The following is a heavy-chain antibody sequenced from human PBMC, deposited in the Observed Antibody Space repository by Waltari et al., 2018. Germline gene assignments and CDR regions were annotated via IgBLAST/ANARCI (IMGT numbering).Heavy chain of an antibody. CDR2: INSDGSST. D-gene: IGHD1-1*01. Sequence: EVQLVESGGGLVQPGGSLRLSCAASGFTFSSYWMHWVRQAPGKGLVWVSRINSDGSSTSYADSVNGRFTISRDNAKNTLYLQMNSLRAEDTAVYYCASNPRFLVERRWFDPGAREPWSPSPQ. CDR3: ASNPRFLVERRWFDP. CDR1: GFTFSSYW. J-gene: IGHJ5*02. V-gene: IGHV3-74*01.